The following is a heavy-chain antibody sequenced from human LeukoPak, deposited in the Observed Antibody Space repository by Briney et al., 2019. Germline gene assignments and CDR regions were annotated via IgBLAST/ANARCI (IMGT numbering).Heavy chain of an antibody. CDR3: AKGGYSGYRPLTFFDS. Sequence: GGSLRLSCAASGFTFSSYAMSWVRQAPGKGLEWVSGISANGRITYYGDSLKGRFNISRDNSKTTVYLQMHSLRVEDTAINYCAKGGYSGYRPLTFFDSWGQGTLVSVSS. J-gene: IGHJ4*02. CDR1: GFTFSSYA. D-gene: IGHD5-12*01. V-gene: IGHV3-23*01. CDR2: ISANGRIT.